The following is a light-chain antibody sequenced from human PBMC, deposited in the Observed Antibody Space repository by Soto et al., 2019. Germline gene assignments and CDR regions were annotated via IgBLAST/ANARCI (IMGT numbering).Light chain of an antibody. J-gene: IGKJ4*01. CDR2: AAS. Sequence: DIQLTQSPSFLSASVGDRVTITCRASQGISSYLAWYQQKPGKAPKVLIYAASTLQSGVPSRFSGSGSGTEFTLAISSLQPEDFATYYCQQYYSYPRVTFGGGTKVDIK. V-gene: IGKV1-9*01. CDR3: QQYYSYPRVT. CDR1: QGISSY.